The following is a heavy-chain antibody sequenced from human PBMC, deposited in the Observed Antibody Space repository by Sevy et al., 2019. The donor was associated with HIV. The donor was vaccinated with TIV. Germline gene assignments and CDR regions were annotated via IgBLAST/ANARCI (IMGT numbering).Heavy chain of an antibody. V-gene: IGHV3-30*02. CDR3: ARDRSGITISAEWGGGMDV. Sequence: GGSLRLSCAASGFTLSSYGMHWVRQAPGKGLEWVAVIRYDGSNKYYADSVKGRFTISRDKSKNTLYLQMNSLRAEGTAVDYWARDRSGITISAEWGGGMDVWGQGTTVTVSS. J-gene: IGHJ6*02. D-gene: IGHD3-3*01. CDR1: GFTLSSYG. CDR2: IRYDGSNK.